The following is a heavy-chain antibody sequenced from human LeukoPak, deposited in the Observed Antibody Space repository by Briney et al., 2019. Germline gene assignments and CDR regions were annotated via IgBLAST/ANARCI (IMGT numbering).Heavy chain of an antibody. J-gene: IGHJ5*02. V-gene: IGHV4-38-2*01. CDR1: GYSISSDYY. D-gene: IGHD2-2*01. CDR3: ARLDCSSTSCYGGYNGFDP. CDR2: IYHSGST. Sequence: SETLSLTCAVSGYSISSDYYWGWIRQPPGKGLEWIGNIYHSGSTYYSPSLKSRVTISVDTSKNQFSLKLSSVTAADTAVYYCARLDCSSTSCYGGYNGFDPWGQGTLVTVSS.